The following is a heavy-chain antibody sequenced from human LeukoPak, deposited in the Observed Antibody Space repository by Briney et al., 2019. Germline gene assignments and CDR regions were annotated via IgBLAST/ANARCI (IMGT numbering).Heavy chain of an antibody. CDR2: ISGSGGST. Sequence: PGGSLRLSCAASGFTFSSYAMSWVRQAPGKGLEWVSGISGSGGSTYYADSVKGRFTISRDNSKNTLYLQMNSLRAEDTAVYYCAKDERYRSGLNYFDYWGQGTLVTVSS. D-gene: IGHD6-19*01. CDR3: AKDERYRSGLNYFDY. V-gene: IGHV3-23*01. CDR1: GFTFSSYA. J-gene: IGHJ4*02.